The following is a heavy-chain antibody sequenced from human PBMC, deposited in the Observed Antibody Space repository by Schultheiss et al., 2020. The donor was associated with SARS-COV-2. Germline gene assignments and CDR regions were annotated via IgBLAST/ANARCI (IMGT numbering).Heavy chain of an antibody. D-gene: IGHD3-22*01. CDR3: ARITRSYYDSSGYYPDIDY. J-gene: IGHJ4*02. CDR2: IFSNDEK. CDR1: GFSLSNARMG. V-gene: IGHV2-26*01. Sequence: SFPPLFTPTETLTLTCTVSGFSLSNARMGVSWIRQPPGKALEWLAHIFSNDEKSYSTSLKSRLTISKDTSKSQVVLTMTNMDPVDTATYYCARITRSYYDSSGYYPDIDYWGQGTLVTVSS.